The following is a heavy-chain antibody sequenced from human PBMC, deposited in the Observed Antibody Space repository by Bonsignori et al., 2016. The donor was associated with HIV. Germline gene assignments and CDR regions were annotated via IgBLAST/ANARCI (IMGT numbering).Heavy chain of an antibody. CDR3: ARDRAYCIGGTCYSDFDY. J-gene: IGHJ4*02. V-gene: IGHV4-61*02. CDR2: IYTSGNT. Sequence: SETLSLTCTVSGDSISSGNYHWSWIRQPAGKGLEWIGRIYTSGNTNYTPSLKSRVTISVDTSKNQFSLKLSSVTAADTAVYYCARDRAYCIGGTCYSDFDYWGQGTLVTVSS. D-gene: IGHD2-15*01. CDR1: GDSISSGNYH.